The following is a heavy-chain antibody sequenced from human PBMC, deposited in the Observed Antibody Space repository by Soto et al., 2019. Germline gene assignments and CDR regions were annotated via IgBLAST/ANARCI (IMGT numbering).Heavy chain of an antibody. J-gene: IGHJ6*02. V-gene: IGHV1-69*13. CDR1: GGTFSSYA. Sequence: SVKVSCKASGGTFSSYAISWVRQAPGQGLEWMGGIIPIFGTANYAQKFQGRVTITADESTSTAYMELSSLRSEDTAVYYCASSYCSGGSCLGGYYYGMDVWGQGTTVTVSS. CDR2: IIPIFGTA. D-gene: IGHD2-15*01. CDR3: ASSYCSGGSCLGGYYYGMDV.